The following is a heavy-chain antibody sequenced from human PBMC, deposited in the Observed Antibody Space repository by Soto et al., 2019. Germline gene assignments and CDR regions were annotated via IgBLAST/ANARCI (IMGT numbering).Heavy chain of an antibody. V-gene: IGHV3-30*18. CDR2: ISYSGSKK. D-gene: IGHD3-10*01. Sequence: GFTFSNYAMHWVRQAPGKGLEWVAVISYSGSKKYYADSLKGRFTISRDNSKNTLFLQMSSLRAEDTAVYYCANLQVYGSGGNDHDYWGQGTLVTVSS. J-gene: IGHJ4*02. CDR3: ANLQVYGSGGNDHDY. CDR1: GFTFSNYA.